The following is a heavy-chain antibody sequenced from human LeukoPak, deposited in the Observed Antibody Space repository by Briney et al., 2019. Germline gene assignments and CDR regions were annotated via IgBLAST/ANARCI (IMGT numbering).Heavy chain of an antibody. Sequence: PGGSLRLSCAASGFTLSSYAMSWVRQAPGKGLEWVSAISGSGGSRYYADSVKGRFTISRDNSKNTLYLQMNSLRAEDTAVYYCAKDQAVRGVIDYWGQGTLVTVSS. J-gene: IGHJ4*02. D-gene: IGHD3-10*01. V-gene: IGHV3-23*01. CDR1: GFTLSSYA. CDR3: AKDQAVRGVIDY. CDR2: ISGSGGSR.